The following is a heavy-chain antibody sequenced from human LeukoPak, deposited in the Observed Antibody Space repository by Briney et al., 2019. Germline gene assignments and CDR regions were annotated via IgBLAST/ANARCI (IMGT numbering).Heavy chain of an antibody. CDR2: ISGSCGST. CDR3: ARENNSGWYRKAAFDY. J-gene: IGHJ4*02. D-gene: IGHD6-19*01. V-gene: IGHV3-23*01. Sequence: PGGSLRLSCAASGFTFSSYAMSWVRQAPGKGLEWVSAISGSCGSTYYADSVKGRFTISRDNSKNTLYLQMNSLRAEDTAIYYCARENNSGWYRKAAFDYWGQGTLVTVTS. CDR1: GFTFSSYA.